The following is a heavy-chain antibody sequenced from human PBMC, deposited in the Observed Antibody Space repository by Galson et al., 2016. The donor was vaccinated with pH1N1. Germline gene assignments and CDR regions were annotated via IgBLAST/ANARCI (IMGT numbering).Heavy chain of an antibody. V-gene: IGHV2-5*01. CDR3: ARHSGYEAWGVNGFDY. J-gene: IGHJ4*02. CDR1: GFSLSTSGVG. CDR2: IYWNDDK. Sequence: PALVKPTQTLTLTCTFSGFSLSTSGVGVGWIRQPPGKALEWLALIYWNDDKRYSPSLKSRLTITKDTSKNQVVLTMTNMDPVDTATYYCARHSGYEAWGVNGFDYWGQGTLVTVSS. D-gene: IGHD5-12*01.